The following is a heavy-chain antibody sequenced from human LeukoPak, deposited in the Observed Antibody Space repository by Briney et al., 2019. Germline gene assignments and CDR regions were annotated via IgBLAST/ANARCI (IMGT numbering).Heavy chain of an antibody. CDR1: GFTFSSYE. J-gene: IGHJ4*02. CDR3: ARAWSSIAARLMDY. Sequence: GGSLRLSCAASGFTFSSYEMNWVRQAPGKGLEWVSYISSSGSTIYYADSVKGRFTISRDNAKNSLYLQMNSLRAEDTAVYYCARAWSSIAARLMDYWGQGTLVTVSS. D-gene: IGHD6-6*01. CDR2: ISSSGSTI. V-gene: IGHV3-48*03.